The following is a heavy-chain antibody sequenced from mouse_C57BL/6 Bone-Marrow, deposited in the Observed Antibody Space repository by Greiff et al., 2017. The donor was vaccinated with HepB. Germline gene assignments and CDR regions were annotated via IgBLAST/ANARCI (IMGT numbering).Heavy chain of an antibody. Sequence: QVQLQQPGAELVRPGSSVKLSCKASGYTFTSYWMHWVKQRPIQGLEWIGNIDPSDSDTHYNQKFKDKATLTVDKSSSTAYMQRSSLTSEDSAVYCGAGRAQATDWFAYWGQGTLVTVSS. CDR1: GYTFTSYW. J-gene: IGHJ3*01. CDR3: AGRAQATDWFAY. D-gene: IGHD3-2*02. V-gene: IGHV1-52*01. CDR2: IDPSDSDT.